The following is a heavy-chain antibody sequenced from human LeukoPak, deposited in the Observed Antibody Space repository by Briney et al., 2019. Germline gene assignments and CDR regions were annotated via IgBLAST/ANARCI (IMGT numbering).Heavy chain of an antibody. V-gene: IGHV4-4*02. CDR2: IYHSGSP. CDR3: AGRRGSGNYYNS. Sequence: SETLSLTCAVSGGAISTGNWWTWVRQPPGKGLEWIGEIYHSGSPNYNPSLKSRVTMSVDKSKNQFSLKLSSVPAADTAVYYCAGRRGSGNYYNSWGQGTLVTVSS. J-gene: IGHJ4*02. D-gene: IGHD3-10*01. CDR1: GGAISTGNW.